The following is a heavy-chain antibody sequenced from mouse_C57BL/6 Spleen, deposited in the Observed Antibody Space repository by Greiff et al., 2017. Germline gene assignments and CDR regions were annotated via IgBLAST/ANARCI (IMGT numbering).Heavy chain of an antibody. D-gene: IGHD2-3*01. J-gene: IGHJ1*03. CDR1: GYTFTSYW. Sequence: VQLQQPGAELVKPGASVKMSCKASGYTFTSYWITWVKQRPGQGLEWIGDIYPGSGSTNYNEKFKSKATLTVDTSSSTAYMQLSSLTSEDSAVYYCAREKEDGYYVRYFDVWGTGTTVTVSS. CDR3: AREKEDGYYVRYFDV. V-gene: IGHV1-55*01. CDR2: IYPGSGST.